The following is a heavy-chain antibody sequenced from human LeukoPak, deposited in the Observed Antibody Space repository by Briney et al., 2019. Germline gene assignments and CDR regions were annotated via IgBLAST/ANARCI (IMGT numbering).Heavy chain of an antibody. V-gene: IGHV4-30-4*08. CDR2: IYYSGST. CDR3: ARGGAARPNYFDY. D-gene: IGHD6-6*01. J-gene: IGHJ4*02. CDR1: GGSISSGDYY. Sequence: PSETLSLTCTVSGGSISSGDYYWSWIRQPPGKGLEWIGYIYYSGSTYYNPSLKGRVTISVDTSKNQFSLKLSSVTAADTAVYYCARGGAARPNYFDYWGQGTLVTVSS.